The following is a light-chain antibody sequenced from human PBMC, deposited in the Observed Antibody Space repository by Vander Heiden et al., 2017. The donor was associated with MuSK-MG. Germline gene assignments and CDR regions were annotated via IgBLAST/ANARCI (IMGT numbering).Light chain of an antibody. CDR1: QSVSSY. CDR2: DAS. Sequence: EIVLTQSPATLSLSPGERATLSCRASQSVSSYLAWYQQKPGQAPRLLIYDASNRATGIPARFSGSGPGTDFTPTISSLEPEFFAVYYCQQRSNWPLTFGGGTKVEIK. V-gene: IGKV3D-11*02. CDR3: QQRSNWPLT. J-gene: IGKJ4*01.